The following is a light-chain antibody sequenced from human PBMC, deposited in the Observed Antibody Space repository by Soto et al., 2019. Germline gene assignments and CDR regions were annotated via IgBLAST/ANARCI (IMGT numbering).Light chain of an antibody. J-gene: IGKJ1*01. V-gene: IGKV3-20*01. CDR3: QQYDNSVWT. CDR1: QSVSTNN. CDR2: GAS. Sequence: IVLTQSPGTLSSSPGERATLPCRASQSVSTNNLAWYQQGPGQAPRLLIYGASRRATGIPDRFSGSGSGTDFTLTISRLEPEDVAVYYCQQYDNSVWTFGQGTKVDI.